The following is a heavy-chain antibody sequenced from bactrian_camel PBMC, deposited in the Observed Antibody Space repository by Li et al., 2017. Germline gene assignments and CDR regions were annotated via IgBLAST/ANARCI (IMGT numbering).Heavy chain of an antibody. J-gene: IGHJ4*01. CDR2: VWSTGDHI. CDR1: GFTFSSYD. Sequence: VQLVESGGGLVQPGGSLRLSCAASGFTFSSYDMSWVRQAPGKGLEWVSIVWSTGDHINYAESVQGRAIISKDNTMATLYLELNGLKPEDTAIYYCVSSDAYFFQYWGQGTQVTVS. D-gene: IGHD1*01. V-gene: IGHV3S40*01. CDR3: VSSDAYFFQY.